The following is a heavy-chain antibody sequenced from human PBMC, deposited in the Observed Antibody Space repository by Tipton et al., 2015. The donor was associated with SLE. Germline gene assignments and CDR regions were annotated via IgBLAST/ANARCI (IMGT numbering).Heavy chain of an antibody. CDR1: GVTFSNYA. J-gene: IGHJ6*01. CDR3: ARDSRDGSFNGIMEV. V-gene: IGHV3-NL1*01. CDR2: IYRGGNT. Sequence: QVQLVQSGGGVVQPGKSLRLSCAASGVTFSNYAMHWVRQAPGKGLEWVSVIYRGGNTYYADSVKGRFTISRDNSKNTLYLQMNSLRLEDSAVYYCARDSRDGSFNGIMEVWGQGTTVTVSS. D-gene: IGHD5-24*01.